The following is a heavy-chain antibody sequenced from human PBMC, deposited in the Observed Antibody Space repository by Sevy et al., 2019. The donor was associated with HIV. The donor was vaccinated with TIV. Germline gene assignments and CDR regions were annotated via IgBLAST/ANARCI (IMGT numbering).Heavy chain of an antibody. V-gene: IGHV1-18*01. CDR1: GYTFTSYG. D-gene: IGHD3-10*01. Sequence: ASVKVSCKASGYTFTSYGISWVRQAPGQGLEWMGWISAYNGNTNYAQKLQGRVTMTTDTSTSTAYMELRSLRSDDTAVYYCARDSGAYYYGSGSYQGYLDYWGQGTLVTVSS. CDR3: ARDSGAYYYGSGSYQGYLDY. J-gene: IGHJ4*02. CDR2: ISAYNGNT.